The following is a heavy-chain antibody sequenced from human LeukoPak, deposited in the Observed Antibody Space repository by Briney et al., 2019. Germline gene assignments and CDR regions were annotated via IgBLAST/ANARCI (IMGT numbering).Heavy chain of an antibody. CDR1: GGTFSSYA. V-gene: IGHV1-69*04. Sequence: SVKVSCKASGGTFSSYAISWVRQAPGQGLEWMGRIIPILGIANYAQKFQGRVTITADKSTSTAYMELSSLRPEDTAVYYCARDGRVSCSGGSCYDYWGQGTLVTVSS. D-gene: IGHD2-15*01. CDR3: ARDGRVSCSGGSCYDY. J-gene: IGHJ4*02. CDR2: IIPILGIA.